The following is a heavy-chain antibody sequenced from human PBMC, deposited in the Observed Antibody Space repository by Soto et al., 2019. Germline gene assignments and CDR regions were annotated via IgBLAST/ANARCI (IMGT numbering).Heavy chain of an antibody. CDR2: IIPIFGTA. V-gene: IGHV1-69*13. J-gene: IGHJ5*02. CDR1: GGTFSSYA. CDR3: AVAVAGPGSWFDP. D-gene: IGHD6-19*01. Sequence: ASVKVSCKASGGTFSSYAISWVRQAPGQGLEWMGGIIPIFGTANYAQKFQGRVTITADESTSTAYMELSSLRSEDTAVYYCAVAVAGPGSWFDPWGQGTLVTVSS.